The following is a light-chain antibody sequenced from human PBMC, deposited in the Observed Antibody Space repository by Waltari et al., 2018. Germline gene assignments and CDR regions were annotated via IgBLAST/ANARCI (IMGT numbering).Light chain of an antibody. V-gene: IGKV4-1*01. Sequence: DIVMTQSPDSLAVSLGERATINCKSSETVLSTPNNKNYLAWYQQKPGQPPKMLLYWASTRESWVPDRFSGSGSRTDFTLSISSLQAEDVAIYFCQQYYSTPSFGQGTRLEIK. CDR2: WAS. CDR3: QQYYSTPS. CDR1: ETVLSTPNNKNY. J-gene: IGKJ5*01.